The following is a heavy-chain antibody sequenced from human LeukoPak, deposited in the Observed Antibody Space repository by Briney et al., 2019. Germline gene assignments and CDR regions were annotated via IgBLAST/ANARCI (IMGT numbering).Heavy chain of an antibody. CDR3: ASLGIVVVPAATVGSDY. Sequence: GASVKVSCKASGGYYIYWIRQAPGQGLEWMGWINPNSGGTNYAGKFQGRVTMTSDTSISTAYMELSRLRSDDTAVYYCASLGIVVVPAATVGSDYWGQGTLVTVSS. D-gene: IGHD2-2*01. J-gene: IGHJ4*02. V-gene: IGHV1-2*02. CDR1: GGYY. CDR2: INPNSGGT.